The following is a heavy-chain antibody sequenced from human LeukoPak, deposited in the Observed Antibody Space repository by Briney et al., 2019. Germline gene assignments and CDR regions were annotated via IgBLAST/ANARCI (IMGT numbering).Heavy chain of an antibody. CDR2: MNPNSGNT. D-gene: IGHD3-22*01. CDR1: GYTFTSYD. Sequence: ASVKVSCKASGYTFTSYDINWVRQATGQGLEWMGWMNPNSGNTGYAQKFQGRVTMTRNTSISTAYMELSSLRSEDTAVYYCARPSSYDSSGYYNDAFDIWGQGTMVTVSS. V-gene: IGHV1-8*01. J-gene: IGHJ3*02. CDR3: ARPSSYDSSGYYNDAFDI.